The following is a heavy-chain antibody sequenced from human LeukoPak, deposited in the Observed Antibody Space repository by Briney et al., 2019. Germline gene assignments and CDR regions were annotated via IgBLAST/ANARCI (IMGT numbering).Heavy chain of an antibody. V-gene: IGHV3-66*01. CDR3: ARDRPGDAFDI. CDR2: IYSGGFT. CDR1: GFTVSNNY. J-gene: IGHJ3*02. Sequence: GGSLRLSCAASGFTVSNNYMSWVRQAPGKGLEWVSVIYSGGFTYYADSVKGRFTISRDNSKNTLFLQMNSLRAEDTAVYYCARDRPGDAFDIWGQGTMVTVSS.